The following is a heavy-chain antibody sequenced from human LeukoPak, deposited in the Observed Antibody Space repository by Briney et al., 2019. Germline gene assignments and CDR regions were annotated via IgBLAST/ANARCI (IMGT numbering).Heavy chain of an antibody. CDR3: AKVLRYFDWFNDY. V-gene: IGHV3-23*01. CDR1: GFTFSSYA. J-gene: IGHJ4*02. CDR2: ISGSGGST. D-gene: IGHD3-9*01. Sequence: PGGSLRLSCAASGFTFSSYAMSWVRQAPGKGLEWVSAISGSGGSTYYADSVKGRFTISRDNSKNTLYLQMDSLRAEDTAVYYCAKVLRYFDWFNDYWGQGTLVTVSS.